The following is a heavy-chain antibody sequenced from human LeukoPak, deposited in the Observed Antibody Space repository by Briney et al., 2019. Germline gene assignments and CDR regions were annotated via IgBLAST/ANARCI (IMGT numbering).Heavy chain of an antibody. CDR2: ISNSGFTI. D-gene: IGHD2-2*01. CDR1: GLTFSSYE. V-gene: IGHV3-48*03. CDR3: ARDRKDIVVVPAAIMYYYYGMDV. Sequence: GGSLRLSCTVSGLTFSSYENNWVRDAPGEGLEGVSYISNSGFTIYYADSVKGRFSISRDNAKNSLYMQMNSRRAEETAVYYCARDRKDIVVVPAAIMYYYYGMDVWGQGTTVTVSS. J-gene: IGHJ6*02.